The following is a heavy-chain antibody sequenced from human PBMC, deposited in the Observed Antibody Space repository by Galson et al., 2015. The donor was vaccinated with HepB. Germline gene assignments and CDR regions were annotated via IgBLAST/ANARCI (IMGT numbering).Heavy chain of an antibody. D-gene: IGHD1-1*01. V-gene: IGHV4-59*01. CDR2: IYYSGST. CDR1: GGSISSYY. CDR3: ARAWRWTQLVDY. Sequence: SETLSLTCTVSGGSISSYYWSWIRQPPGKGLEWIGYIYYSGSTNYNPSLKSRVTISVDTSKNQFSLKLSSVTAADTAVYYCARAWRWTQLVDYWGQGTLVTVSS. J-gene: IGHJ4*02.